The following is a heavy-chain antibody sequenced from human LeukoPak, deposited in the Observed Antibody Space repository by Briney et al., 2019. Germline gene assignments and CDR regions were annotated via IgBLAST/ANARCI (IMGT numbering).Heavy chain of an antibody. CDR2: INHSGST. D-gene: IGHD6-6*01. CDR1: GGSFSGYY. Sequence: PSETLSLTCAVYGGSFSGYYWRWIRQPPGKGLEWIGEINHSGSTNYNPSLKSRVTISVDTSKNQFSLKLSSVTAADTAVYYCAREGSRPKALYYYYMDVWGKGTTVTVSS. V-gene: IGHV4-34*01. CDR3: AREGSRPKALYYYYMDV. J-gene: IGHJ6*03.